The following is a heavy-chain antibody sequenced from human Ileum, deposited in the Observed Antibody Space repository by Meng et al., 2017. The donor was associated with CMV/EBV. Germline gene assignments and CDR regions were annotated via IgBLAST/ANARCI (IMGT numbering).Heavy chain of an antibody. Sequence: GESLKISCAASGFNFPGYSMNWVRQAPGKGLEWVASITSGATVKHYADSVQGRFTISRDNTKNSLYLQMDSLRAEDTAVYYCARDNDYSTTYWGQGTLVTVSS. V-gene: IGHV3-21*01. D-gene: IGHD4-11*01. CDR2: ITSGATVK. CDR1: GFNFPGYS. J-gene: IGHJ4*02. CDR3: ARDNDYSTTY.